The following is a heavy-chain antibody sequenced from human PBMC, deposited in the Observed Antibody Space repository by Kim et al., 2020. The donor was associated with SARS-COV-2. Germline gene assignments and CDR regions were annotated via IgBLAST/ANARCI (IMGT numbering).Heavy chain of an antibody. J-gene: IGHJ4*02. CDR2: ISYDGSKK. CDR1: GFTFSSYA. Sequence: GGSLRLSCAASGFTFSSYAMYWVRQAPGKGLEWVAVISYDGSKKYYADSVKGRFTISRDNSKNTLYLQMNSLRAEDTAVYYCARDYDGSGSYFGYWGQGT. D-gene: IGHD3-10*01. CDR3: ARDYDGSGSYFGY. V-gene: IGHV3-30*04.